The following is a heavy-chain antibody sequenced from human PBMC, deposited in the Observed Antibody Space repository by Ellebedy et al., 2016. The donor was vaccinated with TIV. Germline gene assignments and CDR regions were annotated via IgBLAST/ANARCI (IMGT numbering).Heavy chain of an antibody. CDR3: ARGGGSNGMDV. D-gene: IGHD3-16*01. V-gene: IGHV1-69*01. Sequence: YAQKFQGRVTMTADGSTNTAYMELSSLRSEDTPTYYCARGGGSNGMDVWGQGTTVTVSS. J-gene: IGHJ6*02.